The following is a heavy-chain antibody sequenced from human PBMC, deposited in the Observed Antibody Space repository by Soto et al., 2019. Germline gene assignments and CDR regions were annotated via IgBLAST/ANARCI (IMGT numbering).Heavy chain of an antibody. CDR2: ISAYNGNT. D-gene: IGHD3-9*01. V-gene: IGHV1-18*01. CDR3: ARAQGELRYFDWKTPSAPISLDY. J-gene: IGHJ4*02. CDR1: GYTFTSYG. Sequence: GASVKVSCKASGYTFTSYGISWVRQAPGQGLEWMGWISAYNGNTNYAQKLQGRVTMTTDTSTSTAYMELRSLRSDDTAVYYCARAQGELRYFDWKTPSAPISLDYWGQGTLVTVSS.